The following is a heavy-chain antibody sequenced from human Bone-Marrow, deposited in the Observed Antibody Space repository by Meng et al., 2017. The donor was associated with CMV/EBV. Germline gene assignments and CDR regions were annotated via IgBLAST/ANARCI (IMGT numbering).Heavy chain of an antibody. J-gene: IGHJ5*02. CDR2: IDWDDDK. D-gene: IGHD2-2*01. CDR1: GFSLSTSGMC. Sequence: SGPTLVKPTQTLTLTCTFSGFSLSTSGMCVSWVRQPPGKALEWLALIDWDDDKYYSTSLKTRLTISKDTSKNQVVLTMTNMDPVDTATYYCARGYCSSTTWGDNWFDPWGQGNLVPVSS. V-gene: IGHV2-70*20. CDR3: ARGYCSSTTWGDNWFDP.